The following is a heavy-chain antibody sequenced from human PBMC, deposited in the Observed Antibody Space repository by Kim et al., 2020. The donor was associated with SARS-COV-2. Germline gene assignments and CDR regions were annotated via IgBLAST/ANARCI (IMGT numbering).Heavy chain of an antibody. CDR3: SRGTVAPSLPFDY. D-gene: IGHD6-19*01. CDR1: GFTLGDYV. J-gene: IGHJ4*02. Sequence: GGSLRLSCTASGFTLGDYVMSWFRQAPGKGLEWVAFIRSRPYGGTTEYAASVKGRFTISRDDSKSIAYLQMNSLKTEDTAVYYCSRGTVAPSLPFDYWGRGTLVTVPS. V-gene: IGHV3-49*03. CDR2: IRSRPYGGTT.